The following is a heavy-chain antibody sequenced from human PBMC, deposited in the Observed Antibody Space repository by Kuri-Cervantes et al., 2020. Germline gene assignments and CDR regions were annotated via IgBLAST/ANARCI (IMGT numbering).Heavy chain of an antibody. CDR2: IYYSGST. D-gene: IGHD3-3*01. V-gene: IGHV4-30-4*01. Sequence: LRLSCTVSGGSISSGDYYWSWIRQPPGKGLEWIGYIYYSGSTYYNPSLKSRVTISVDTSKNQFSLKLSPVTAADTAVYYCARGGYDFWTLRVLTPLHFDYWGQGTLVTVSS. CDR3: ARGGYDFWTLRVLTPLHFDY. J-gene: IGHJ4*02. CDR1: GGSISSGDYY.